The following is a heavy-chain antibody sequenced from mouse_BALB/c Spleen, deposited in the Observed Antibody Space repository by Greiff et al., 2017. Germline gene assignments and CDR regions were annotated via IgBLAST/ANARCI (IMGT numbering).Heavy chain of an antibody. J-gene: IGHJ3*01. D-gene: IGHD1-1*01. CDR3: ARSDYYGSRRTGSFAY. Sequence: EVKLVESGPELVKPGASVKVSCKASGYSFTDYNMYWVKQSHGKSLEWIGYIDPFNGGTSYNQKFKGKATLTVDKSSSTAYMHLSSLTSEDSAVYYCARSDYYGSRRTGSFAYWGQGTLVTVSA. CDR2: IDPFNGGT. CDR1: GYSFTDYN. V-gene: IGHV1S135*01.